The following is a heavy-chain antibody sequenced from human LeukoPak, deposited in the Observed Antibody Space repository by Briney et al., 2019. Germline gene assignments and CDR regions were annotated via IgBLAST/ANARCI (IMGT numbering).Heavy chain of an antibody. CDR2: ISSSSSYI. CDR3: AKQTHGDYQYYFDY. D-gene: IGHD4-17*01. CDR1: GFTFSSYS. V-gene: IGHV3-21*01. J-gene: IGHJ4*02. Sequence: PGGSLRLSCAASGFTFSSYSMNRVRQAPGKGLEWVSSISSSSSYIYYADSVKGRFTISRDNSKNTLYLQMNSLRAEDTAVYYCAKQTHGDYQYYFDYWGQGTLVTVSS.